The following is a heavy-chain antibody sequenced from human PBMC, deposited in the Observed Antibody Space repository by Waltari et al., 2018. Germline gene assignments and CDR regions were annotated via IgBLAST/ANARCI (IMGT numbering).Heavy chain of an antibody. D-gene: IGHD1-26*01. CDR1: GGSISSYY. Sequence: QVQLQESGPGLVKPSETLSLTCTVSGGSISSYYWSWIRQPPGKGLEWIGYIYYSGSTNSNPSLKSGVTISVDTSKNQFSLKLSSVTAADTAVYYCARVGRIVGATSNYYYGMDVWGQGTTVTVSS. CDR3: ARVGRIVGATSNYYYGMDV. V-gene: IGHV4-59*01. CDR2: IYYSGST. J-gene: IGHJ6*02.